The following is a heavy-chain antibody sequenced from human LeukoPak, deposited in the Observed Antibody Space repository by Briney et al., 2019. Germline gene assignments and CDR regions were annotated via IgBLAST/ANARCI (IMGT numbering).Heavy chain of an antibody. CDR3: VRGAYCRGGRCPAGFDY. CDR1: GFIFSDYY. J-gene: IGHJ4*02. Sequence: PGGSLRLSCAASGFIFSDYYMDWVRQSPGKGLKWVGRSRGKFHFYTTEYAASVRGRFTMSRDDSNNSFSLQMNSLKTEDTAVYYCVRGAYCRGGRCPAGFDYWGQGILVTVSS. CDR2: SRGKFHFYTT. V-gene: IGHV3-72*01. D-gene: IGHD2-15*01.